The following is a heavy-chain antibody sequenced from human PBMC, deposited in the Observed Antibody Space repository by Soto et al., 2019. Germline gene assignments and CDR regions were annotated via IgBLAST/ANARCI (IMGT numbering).Heavy chain of an antibody. CDR3: ARREVWFGDFYFDY. CDR2: INHSGST. D-gene: IGHD3-10*01. CDR1: GGSFSGYY. J-gene: IGHJ4*02. V-gene: IGHV4-34*01. Sequence: QVQLQQWGAGLLKPSETLSLTCAVYGGSFSGYYWSWIRQPPGKGLEWIGEINHSGSTNYNPSLKSRRTISVATTKNQFSLKLSSVTAADTAVYYCARREVWFGDFYFDYWGQGTLVTVSS.